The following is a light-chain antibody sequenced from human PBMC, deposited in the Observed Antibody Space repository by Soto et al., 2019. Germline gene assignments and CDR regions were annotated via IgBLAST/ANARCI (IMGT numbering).Light chain of an antibody. CDR1: QTISSW. J-gene: IGKJ1*01. CDR3: QQYNSYSEA. V-gene: IGKV1-5*03. Sequence: DIQMTQSPSTLSGSVGDRVTITCRASQTISSWLAWYQQKPGKAPKLLIYKASTLKSGVPSRFGGSGSGTEFTLIISSLQPDDFATYYCQQYNSYSEAFGQGTKVDIK. CDR2: KAS.